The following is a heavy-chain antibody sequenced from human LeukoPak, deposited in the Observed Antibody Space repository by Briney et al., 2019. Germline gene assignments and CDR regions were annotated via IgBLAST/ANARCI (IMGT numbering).Heavy chain of an antibody. V-gene: IGHV4-39*07. J-gene: IGHJ6*03. CDR2: INHSGST. Sequence: SETLSLTCTVSGGSISSSSYYWGWIRQPPGKGLEWIGEINHSGSTNYNPSLKSRVTISVDTSKNQFSLKLSSVTAADTAVYYCARDPAAAGTSYYYYYMDVWGKGTTVTVSS. D-gene: IGHD6-13*01. CDR1: GGSISSSSYY. CDR3: ARDPAAAGTSYYYYYMDV.